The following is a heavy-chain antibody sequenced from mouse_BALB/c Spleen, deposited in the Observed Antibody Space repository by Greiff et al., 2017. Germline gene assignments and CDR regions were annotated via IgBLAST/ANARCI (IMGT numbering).Heavy chain of an antibody. CDR2: INPSTGYT. CDR1: GYTFTSYW. CDR3: ARTDSDYGSSYWYFDV. Sequence: QVQLKQSGAELAKPGASVKMSCKASGYTFTSYWMHWVKQRPGQGLEWIGYINPSTGYTEYNQKFKDKATLTADKSSSTAYMQLSSLTSEDSAVYYCARTDSDYGSSYWYFDVWGAGTTVTVSS. V-gene: IGHV1-7*01. J-gene: IGHJ1*01. D-gene: IGHD1-1*01.